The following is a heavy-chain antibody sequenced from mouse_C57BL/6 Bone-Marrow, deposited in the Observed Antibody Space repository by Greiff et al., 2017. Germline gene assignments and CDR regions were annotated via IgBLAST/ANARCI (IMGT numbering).Heavy chain of an antibody. CDR1: GFTFSSYG. CDR3: AIFYATWGRFDV. Sequence: EVQRVESGGDLVKPGGSLKLSCAASGFTFSSYGMSWVRQTPDKRLEWVATISSGGSYTYYPDSVKGRFTISSDNAKNTLYLQMSSLKSEDTAMEYCAIFYATWGRFDVWGTGTTVTVSS. J-gene: IGHJ1*03. CDR2: ISSGGSYT. D-gene: IGHD4-1*01. V-gene: IGHV5-6*01.